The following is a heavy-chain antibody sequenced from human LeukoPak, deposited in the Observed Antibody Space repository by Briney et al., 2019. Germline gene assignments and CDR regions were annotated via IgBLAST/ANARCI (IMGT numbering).Heavy chain of an antibody. CDR2: INPNSGGT. CDR3: ARDCSGGSCYSGTDY. CDR1: GYTFTGYY. D-gene: IGHD2-15*01. Sequence: ASVKVSCKASGYTFTGYYMHWVRQAPGQGLEWMGRINPNSGGTNYAQKFQGRVTMTRDTSISTAYVELSRLRSDDTAVYYCARDCSGGSCYSGTDYWGQGTLVTVSS. J-gene: IGHJ4*02. V-gene: IGHV1-2*06.